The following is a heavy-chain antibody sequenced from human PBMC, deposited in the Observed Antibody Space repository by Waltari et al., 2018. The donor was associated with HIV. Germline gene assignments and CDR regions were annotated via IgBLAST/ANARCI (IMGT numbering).Heavy chain of an antibody. J-gene: IGHJ4*02. CDR1: GGSISSTNW. D-gene: IGHD2-15*01. CDR2: IYHSGST. CDR3: ARIGCSGGTCYTPQGYFDY. Sequence: QVQLQESGPGLVKTSGTLSLTCAVSGGSISSTNWWSWVRQPPGKGLEWIGEIYHSGSTNYNPSLKSRVTISVDKSKNQFSLKLSSVTAADTAVYYCARIGCSGGTCYTPQGYFDYWGQGTLVTVSS. V-gene: IGHV4-4*02.